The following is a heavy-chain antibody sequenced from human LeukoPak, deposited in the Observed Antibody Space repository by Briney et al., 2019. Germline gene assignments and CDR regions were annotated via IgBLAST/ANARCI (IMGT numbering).Heavy chain of an antibody. CDR3: ARQRAASSSWYNRYYFDY. V-gene: IGHV4-59*08. CDR2: IYYSGST. D-gene: IGHD6-13*01. Sequence: PSETLSLTCTVSGGSISSYYWSWIRQPPGKGLEWIGYIYYSGSTNYNPSLKSRVTISVDTSKNQFSLKLSSVTAADTAVYYCARQRAASSSWYNRYYFDYWGQGTLVTVSS. J-gene: IGHJ4*02. CDR1: GGSISSYY.